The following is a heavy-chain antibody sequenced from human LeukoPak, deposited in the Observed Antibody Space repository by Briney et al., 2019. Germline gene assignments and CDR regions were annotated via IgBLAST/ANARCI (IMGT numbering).Heavy chain of an antibody. D-gene: IGHD2-2*01. CDR1: GGSISSGDYY. J-gene: IGHJ3*02. V-gene: IGHV4-30-4*02. CDR3: ARSSTSGDDAFDI. CDR2: IYYSGST. Sequence: NPSETLSLTCTVSGGSISSGDYYWSWIRQPPGKGLEWIGYIYYSGSTYYNPSLKSRVTISVDTSKNQFSLKLSSVTAADTAVYYCARSSTSGDDAFDIWGQGTMVTVSS.